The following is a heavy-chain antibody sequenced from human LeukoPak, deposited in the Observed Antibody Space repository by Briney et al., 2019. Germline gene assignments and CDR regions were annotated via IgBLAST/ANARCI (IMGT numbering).Heavy chain of an antibody. CDR1: GFTFSSYS. D-gene: IGHD3-3*01. J-gene: IGHJ4*02. CDR2: ISSSSSYI. CDR3: ARSSGGITIFGVVLPFDY. Sequence: GGSLRLSCAASGFTFSSYSMNWVRQAPGKGLEWVSSISSSSSYICYADSVKGRFTISRDNAKNSLYLQMNSLRAEDTAVYYCARSSGGITIFGVVLPFDYWGQGTLVTVSS. V-gene: IGHV3-21*01.